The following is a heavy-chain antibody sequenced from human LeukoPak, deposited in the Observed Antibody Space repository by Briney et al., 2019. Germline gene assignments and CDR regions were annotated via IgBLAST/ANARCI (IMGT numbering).Heavy chain of an antibody. CDR3: ARELPREVTLDY. D-gene: IGHD2-21*02. CDR1: GFTLSSYE. CDR2: INSDGSRT. Sequence: GGSLRLSCAASGFTLSSYEMHWVRHAPGKGLVWVSRINSDGSRTGYADSVKGRFTISRDNAKNTLYLQMNSLRAEDTAIYYCARELPREVTLDYWGQGTLVTASS. V-gene: IGHV3-74*01. J-gene: IGHJ4*02.